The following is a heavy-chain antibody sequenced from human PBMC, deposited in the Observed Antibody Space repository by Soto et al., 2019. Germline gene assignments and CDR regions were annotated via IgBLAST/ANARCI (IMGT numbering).Heavy chain of an antibody. Sequence: QVQLQESGPGLVKRSQTLSLTCTVSGGSISSGGYYWSWIRQHPGKGLEWIGYIYYSGSTYYNPSLKSRVTISVDTSKNQFSLKLSSVTAADTAVYYCARDLYGDNWYFDLWGRGTLVTVSS. CDR3: ARDLYGDNWYFDL. J-gene: IGHJ2*01. V-gene: IGHV4-31*03. CDR2: IYYSGST. CDR1: GGSISSGGYY. D-gene: IGHD4-17*01.